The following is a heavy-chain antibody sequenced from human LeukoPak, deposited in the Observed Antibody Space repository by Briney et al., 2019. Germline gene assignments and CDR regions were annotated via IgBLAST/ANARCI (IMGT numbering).Heavy chain of an antibody. V-gene: IGHV4-34*01. Sequence: PSETLSLTCAVYGGSFSGYYWSWIRQPPGKGLEWIGEINHSGSTNYNPSLKSRVTISVDTSKNQFSLKLSSVTAADTAVYYCARESVAGTEFDYWGQGTLVTVSS. CDR1: GGSFSGYY. J-gene: IGHJ4*02. CDR2: INHSGST. CDR3: ARESVAGTEFDY. D-gene: IGHD6-19*01.